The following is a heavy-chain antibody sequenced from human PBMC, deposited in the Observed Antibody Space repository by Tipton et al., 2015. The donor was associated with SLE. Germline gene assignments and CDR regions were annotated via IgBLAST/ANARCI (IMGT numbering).Heavy chain of an antibody. CDR3: ARDQYRYDTTGYHLLGHFDF. D-gene: IGHD3-22*01. V-gene: IGHV4-4*02. CDR1: GGSITSGSW. CDR2: IYHTGRA. Sequence: TLSLTCAVSGGSITSGSWWSWVRQPPGKGLEWIGEIYHTGRANYNPSLKSRVTISVDTSKNQFSLNLSSVTAADTAVYYCARDQYRYDTTGYHLLGHFDFWGQGTLVTVSS. J-gene: IGHJ4*02.